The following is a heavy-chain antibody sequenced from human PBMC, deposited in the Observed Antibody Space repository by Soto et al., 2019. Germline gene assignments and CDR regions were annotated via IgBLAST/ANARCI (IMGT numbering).Heavy chain of an antibody. Sequence: VASVKVSCKASGYTFTSYGISWVRQARGQGLEWMGWISAYNGNTNYAQKLQVRVTMTTDTSTSTAYMELRSLRSDDPQVYYCERDPADGPVGILDYWAQGTLVTVSS. V-gene: IGHV1-18*04. J-gene: IGHJ4*02. CDR2: ISAYNGNT. D-gene: IGHD6-13*01. CDR3: ERDPADGPVGILDY. CDR1: GYTFTSYG.